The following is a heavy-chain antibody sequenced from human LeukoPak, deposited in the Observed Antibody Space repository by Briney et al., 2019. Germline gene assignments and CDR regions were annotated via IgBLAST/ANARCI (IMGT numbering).Heavy chain of an antibody. Sequence: SETLSLTCTVSGGSISSSYWSWIRQPPGEGLEWLGYIKHTGSTSYNPSLKSRVTISVDTSKNQFSLKLSSVTAADTAVYYCAREGHLCSGGSCYWFDPWGQGTLVTVSS. CDR1: GGSISSSY. D-gene: IGHD2-15*01. J-gene: IGHJ5*02. CDR2: IKHTGST. CDR3: AREGHLCSGGSCYWFDP. V-gene: IGHV4-59*01.